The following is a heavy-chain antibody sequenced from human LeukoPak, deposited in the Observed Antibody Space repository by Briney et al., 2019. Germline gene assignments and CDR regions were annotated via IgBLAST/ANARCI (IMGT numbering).Heavy chain of an antibody. CDR1: GGSISSSSYY. J-gene: IGHJ5*02. V-gene: IGHV4-39*01. D-gene: IGHD1-14*01. CDR3: ARQRPGDNWFDP. CDR2: IYYSGST. Sequence: SETLSLTCTVSGGSISSSSYYWGWIRQPPGKGLEWIGSIYYSGSTYYNPSLKSRLIMSVDTSNNHFSLKLSSVTAADTAVYYCARQRPGDNWFDPWGQGTLVTVSS.